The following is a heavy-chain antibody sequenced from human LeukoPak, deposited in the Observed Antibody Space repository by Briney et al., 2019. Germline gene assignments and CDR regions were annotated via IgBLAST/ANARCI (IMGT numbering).Heavy chain of an antibody. V-gene: IGHV3-23*01. CDR3: ARGGYYDILTGLYGMDV. D-gene: IGHD3-9*01. CDR1: GFTFSSYA. J-gene: IGHJ6*02. Sequence: GGSLRLSCAASGFTFSSYAMSWVRQAPGKGLEWVSAISGSGGSTYYADSVKGRFTISRDNSKNTLYLQMNSLRAEDTAVYYCARGGYYDILTGLYGMDVWGQGTTVTVSS. CDR2: ISGSGGST.